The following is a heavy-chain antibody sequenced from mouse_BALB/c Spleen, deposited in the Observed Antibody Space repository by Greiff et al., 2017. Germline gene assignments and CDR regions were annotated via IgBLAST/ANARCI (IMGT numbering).Heavy chain of an antibody. D-gene: IGHD1-1*01. Sequence: EVKLMESGGGLVKPGGSLKLSCAASGFTFSSYAMSWVRQTPEKRLEWVASISSGGSTYYPDSVKGRFTISRDNARNILYLQMSSLRSEDTAMYYCAREGTTEGDFDYWGQGTTLTVSS. CDR2: ISSGGST. J-gene: IGHJ2*01. CDR3: AREGTTEGDFDY. V-gene: IGHV5-6-5*01. CDR1: GFTFSSYA.